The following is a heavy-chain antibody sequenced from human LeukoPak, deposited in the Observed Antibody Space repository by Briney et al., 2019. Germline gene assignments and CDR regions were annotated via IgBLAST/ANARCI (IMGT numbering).Heavy chain of an antibody. CDR1: GFTFSSNA. CDR3: AKDRDWGN. Sequence: AGSLRLSCAASGFTFSSNAMSWVRQAPGKGLEWVSAISGSGGSTYYADSVKGRFTISRVNSENTLYLQMNSLRAEDTAVYYCAKDRDWGNWGQGTLVTVSS. V-gene: IGHV3-23*01. CDR2: ISGSGGST. J-gene: IGHJ4*02. D-gene: IGHD3-16*01.